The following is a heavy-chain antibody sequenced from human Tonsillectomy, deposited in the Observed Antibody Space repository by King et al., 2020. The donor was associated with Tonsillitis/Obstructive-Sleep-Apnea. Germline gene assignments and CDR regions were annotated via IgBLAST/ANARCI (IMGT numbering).Heavy chain of an antibody. Sequence: QLVQSGAEVKKPGAAVKVSCKASGYTFTSNGISWVRQAPGQGLEWMGGISTYKGNTNYAQKFQGRVTLTTDTSTSPAYMELRRLRADDTAVYYCAREWRSGGTAFDYWGQGTLVTVPS. J-gene: IGHJ4*02. V-gene: IGHV1-18*01. CDR2: ISTYKGNT. D-gene: IGHD1-26*01. CDR3: AREWRSGGTAFDY. CDR1: GYTFTSNG.